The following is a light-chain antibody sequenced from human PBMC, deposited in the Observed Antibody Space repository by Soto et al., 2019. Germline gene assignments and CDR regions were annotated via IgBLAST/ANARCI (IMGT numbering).Light chain of an antibody. Sequence: QSVLTQPPSASGTPGQRVTISCSGSSPNIGSNYVYWYQQLPGTAPKLLIYSDAQRPSGVPDRISGSKSGTSASLAIRGLRSEDEGDYCCAAWDDSLSGPVFGGGTKLTVL. CDR1: SPNIGSNY. CDR3: AAWDDSLSGPV. V-gene: IGLV1-47*01. J-gene: IGLJ3*02. CDR2: SDA.